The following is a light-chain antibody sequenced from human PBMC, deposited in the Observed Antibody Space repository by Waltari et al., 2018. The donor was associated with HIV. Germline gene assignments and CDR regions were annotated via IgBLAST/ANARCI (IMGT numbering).Light chain of an antibody. Sequence: QSALTQPASLSGSPGQSITISCSGFRSDIGDYNYVSWYQQYQGKVPKLIIYDVKYRPSGASTRFSGSKSGSAAFLNISGLQTEDEAVYHCCSYTSGSTHVFGTGTEVTVL. CDR2: DVK. CDR1: RSDIGDYNY. V-gene: IGLV2-14*03. CDR3: CSYTSGSTHV. J-gene: IGLJ1*01.